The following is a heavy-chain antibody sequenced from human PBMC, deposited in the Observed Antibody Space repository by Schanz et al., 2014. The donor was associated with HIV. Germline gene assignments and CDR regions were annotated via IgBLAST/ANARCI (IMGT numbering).Heavy chain of an antibody. V-gene: IGHV3-23*04. CDR3: ARQGLRFSFWLDY. Sequence: VQLVESGGGLEQPGGSLRLSCAASGFNFNNYAMTWVRQAPGKGLEWVSSISESGGRTYYADSVNGRFTISRDNSKNTLYLQMNNLRAEDTAVYGCARQGLRFSFWLDYWGQGTPVTVS. D-gene: IGHD4-17*01. CDR1: GFNFNNYA. J-gene: IGHJ4*02. CDR2: ISESGGRT.